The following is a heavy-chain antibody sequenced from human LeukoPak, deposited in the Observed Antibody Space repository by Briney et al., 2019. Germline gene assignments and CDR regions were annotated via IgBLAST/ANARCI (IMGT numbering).Heavy chain of an antibody. V-gene: IGHV1-18*01. D-gene: IGHD3-22*01. J-gene: IGHJ3*02. CDR1: GYTFTSYG. Sequence: ASVKVSCKASGYTFTSYGISWVRQAPGQGLEWMGWISAYNGNTNYAQKLQGRVTMTTDTSTSTAYMELRSLRSDDTAAYYCARDDYDSSGYRHDAFDIWGQGTMVTVSS. CDR2: ISAYNGNT. CDR3: ARDDYDSSGYRHDAFDI.